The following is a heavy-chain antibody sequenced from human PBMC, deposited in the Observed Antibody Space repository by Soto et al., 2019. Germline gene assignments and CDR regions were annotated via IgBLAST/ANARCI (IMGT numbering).Heavy chain of an antibody. D-gene: IGHD3-10*01. CDR1: GGTFSTYA. CDR3: VRAVIRGVIISHFDP. CDR2: IIPMFGAP. V-gene: IGHV1-69*12. J-gene: IGHJ5*02. Sequence: QVQLVQSGAEVKEPGSSVKVSCKTYGGTFSTYATSWVRQAPGQGLEWMGGIIPMFGAPNYAQRFLGRVTITADESTSTVVMARSSLRSEDTAVYYCVRAVIRGVIISHFDPWGQGTLVTVSS.